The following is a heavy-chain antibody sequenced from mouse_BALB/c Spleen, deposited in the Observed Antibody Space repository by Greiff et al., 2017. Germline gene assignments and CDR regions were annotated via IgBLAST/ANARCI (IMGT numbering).Heavy chain of an antibody. CDR2: ISSGGSYT. CDR1: GFTFSSYA. D-gene: IGHD2-4*01. CDR3: AKMITKAMDY. J-gene: IGHJ4*01. V-gene: IGHV5-9-3*01. Sequence: EVQVVESGGGLVKPGGSLKLSCAASGFTFSSYAMSWVRQTPEKRLEWVATISSGGSYTYYPDSVKGRFTISRDNAKNTLYLQMSSLRSEDTAMYYCAKMITKAMDYWGQGTSVTVSS.